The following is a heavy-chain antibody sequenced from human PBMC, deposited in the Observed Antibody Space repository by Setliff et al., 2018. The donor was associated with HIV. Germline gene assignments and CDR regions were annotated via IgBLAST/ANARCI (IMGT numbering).Heavy chain of an antibody. Sequence: GSLRLSCAASGFTFDRYWMHWVRQAPGKGLVWVSRVNSDGSSKTYADSVKDRFTISRDNAKNTLYLQMNSLRAEDTGVYYCHSGYDTEEQSYFDYWGQGTQVTVSS. CDR3: HSGYDTEEQSYFDY. CDR2: VNSDGSSK. V-gene: IGHV3-74*01. D-gene: IGHD5-12*01. CDR1: GFTFDRYW. J-gene: IGHJ4*02.